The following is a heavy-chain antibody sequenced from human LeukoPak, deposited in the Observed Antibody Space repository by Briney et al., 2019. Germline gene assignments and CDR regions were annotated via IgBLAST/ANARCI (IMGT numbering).Heavy chain of an antibody. Sequence: PGGSLRLSCEASGFXFSSYGIHWVRQAPGKGREWLAVISYDGSNKYHADSVKGRFTISRDNSKNTLYLQMNSLRAEDTAVYYCAKGSSGWRFDYWGQGTLVTVSS. CDR1: GFXFSSYG. V-gene: IGHV3-30*18. CDR3: AKGSSGWRFDY. D-gene: IGHD6-19*01. CDR2: ISYDGSNK. J-gene: IGHJ4*02.